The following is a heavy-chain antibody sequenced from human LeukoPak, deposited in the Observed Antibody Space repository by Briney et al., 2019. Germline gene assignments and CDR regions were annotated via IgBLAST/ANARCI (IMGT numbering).Heavy chain of an antibody. CDR2: IWYGGSNK. CDR1: GFTFSSYG. CDR3: ANAQSYCSSSSCYLGYFQD. D-gene: IGHD2-2*01. Sequence: TGGSLSLSCAASGFTFSSYGMHWVRQAPGKGLEWVADIWYGGSNKYYADSVKRLFTISGDNYKHTLYPQMTSPGAEDAAVYYCANAQSYCSSSSCYLGYFQDWGQGTLVTVSS. J-gene: IGHJ1*01. V-gene: IGHV3-33*06.